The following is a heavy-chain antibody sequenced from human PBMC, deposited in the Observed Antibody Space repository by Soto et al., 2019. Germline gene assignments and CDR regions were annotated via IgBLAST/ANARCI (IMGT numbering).Heavy chain of an antibody. CDR3: ARDSPGLYSSSWYGRSDPDGMDV. Sequence: GSLRLSCAASGFTFSDYYMSWIRQAPGKGLEWVSYSSSSSSYTNYADSVKGRFTISRDNAKNSLYLQMNSLRAEDTAVYYCARDSPGLYSSSWYGRSDPDGMDVWGQGTTVTVSS. V-gene: IGHV3-11*06. J-gene: IGHJ6*02. CDR1: GFTFSDYY. D-gene: IGHD6-13*01. CDR2: SSSSSSYT.